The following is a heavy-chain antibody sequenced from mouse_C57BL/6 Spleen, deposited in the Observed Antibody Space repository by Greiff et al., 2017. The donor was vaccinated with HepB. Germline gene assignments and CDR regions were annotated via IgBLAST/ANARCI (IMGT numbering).Heavy chain of an antibody. D-gene: IGHD2-5*01. CDR3: ARPTYYSNYSFDY. CDR1: GFNIKNTY. Sequence: EVQLQQSVAELVRPGASVKLSCTASGFNIKNTYMHWVKQRPEQGLEWIGRIDPANGNTKYAPKFQGKATITADTSSNTAYLQLSSLTSEDTAIYYFARPTYYSNYSFDYWGQGTTLTVSS. CDR2: IDPANGNT. J-gene: IGHJ2*01. V-gene: IGHV14-3*01.